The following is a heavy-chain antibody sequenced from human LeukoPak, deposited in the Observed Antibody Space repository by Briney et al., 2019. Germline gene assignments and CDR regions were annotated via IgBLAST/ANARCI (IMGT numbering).Heavy chain of an antibody. D-gene: IGHD6-13*01. CDR2: IKQDGSEK. CDR1: GFTFSSYW. J-gene: IGHJ4*02. V-gene: IGHV3-7*04. Sequence: QSGGSLRLSCAASGFTFSSYWMSWVRQAPGKGLEWVASIKQDGSEKYYVDSVKGRFTISRDNAKNSLYLQMNSLRAEDTAVYYCARDEDIAAAGTDFDYWGQGTLVTVSS. CDR3: ARDEDIAAAGTDFDY.